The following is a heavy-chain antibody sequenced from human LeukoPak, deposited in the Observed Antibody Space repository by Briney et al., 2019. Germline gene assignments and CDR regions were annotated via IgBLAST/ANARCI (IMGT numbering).Heavy chain of an antibody. Sequence: ASVEVSCKASGGTFSSYAISWVRQAPGQGLEWMGGIIPIFGTANYAQKFQGRVTITADESTSTAYMELSSLRSEDTAVYYCARGAYRYYYYYGMDVWGQGTTVTVSS. CDR2: IIPIFGTA. D-gene: IGHD1-26*01. J-gene: IGHJ6*02. V-gene: IGHV1-69*13. CDR3: ARGAYRYYYYYGMDV. CDR1: GGTFSSYA.